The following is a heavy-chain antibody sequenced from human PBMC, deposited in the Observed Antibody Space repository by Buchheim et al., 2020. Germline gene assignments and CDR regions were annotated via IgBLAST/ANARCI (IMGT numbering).Heavy chain of an antibody. J-gene: IGHJ4*02. CDR1: GFIFANYA. Sequence: EVQLVESGGGLVQPGGSLRLSCAASGFIFANYAMTWVRQAPGKGLEWVAAISAGGGGTYYGDSLKGWFTVSRDNSKDTLFLQVNSLRGDDTAVYYCAILRLGQFPEWGQGTL. CDR3: AILRLGQFPE. CDR2: ISAGGGGT. D-gene: IGHD3-16*01. V-gene: IGHV3-23*04.